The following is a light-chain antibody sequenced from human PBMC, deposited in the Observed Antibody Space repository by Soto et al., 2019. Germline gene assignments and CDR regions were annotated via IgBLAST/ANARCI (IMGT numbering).Light chain of an antibody. V-gene: IGKV3-11*01. CDR1: QSVSSY. CDR3: QQSYSTPIT. CDR2: GAS. Sequence: IVMTQSPATLSLSPGERATLSCRASQSVSSYLAWYQQKPGQAPRLLIYGASNRATGIPDRFSGSGSGTDFTLTISRLEPEDFATYYCQQSYSTPITFGQGTRLEIK. J-gene: IGKJ5*01.